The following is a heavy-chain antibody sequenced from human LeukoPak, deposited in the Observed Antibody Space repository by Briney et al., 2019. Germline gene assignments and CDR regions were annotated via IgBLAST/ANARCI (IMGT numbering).Heavy chain of an antibody. V-gene: IGHV4-59*01. D-gene: IGHD4-23*01. CDR3: ARGATPTVVTPLGHAFDI. J-gene: IGHJ3*02. Sequence: PSETLSLTCTVSGGSISSYYWSWIRQPPGKGLEWIGYIYYSGSTNYNPSLKSRVTISVDTSKNQFSLKLSSVTAAGTAVYYCARGATPTVVTPLGHAFDIWGQGTMVTVSS. CDR1: GGSISSYY. CDR2: IYYSGST.